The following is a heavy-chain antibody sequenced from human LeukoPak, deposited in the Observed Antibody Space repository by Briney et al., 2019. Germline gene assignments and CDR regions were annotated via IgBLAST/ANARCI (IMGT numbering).Heavy chain of an antibody. CDR2: ISGNGGST. CDR3: AKGGRYCYNINCYFSH. V-gene: IGHV3-23*01. J-gene: IGHJ4*02. Sequence: PGGSLRLSCAASGFTFNSYAMNWVRQAPGKGPEWVSTISGNGGSTYYAASVKGRFTISRDSSKNTLYLQMSSLRAEDTAVYYCAKGGRYCYNINCYFSHWGQGTLVTVSS. CDR1: GFTFNSYA. D-gene: IGHD2-2*01.